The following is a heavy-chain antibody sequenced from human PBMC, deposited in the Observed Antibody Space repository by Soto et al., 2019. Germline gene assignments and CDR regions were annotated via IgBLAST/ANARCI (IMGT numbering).Heavy chain of an antibody. CDR1: GGSSGNYY. V-gene: IGHV4-59*06. D-gene: IGHD1-26*01. J-gene: IGHJ4*02. Sequence: SETLCLTSTVSGGSSGNYYWRWIRQLPGKGLEWIGYIYFSGSTYYNPSLESRVTISLDTSQNQFSLKLSSVTAADTAVYYCASGHAWEVLLAYWGQGTLVTVSS. CDR3: ASGHAWEVLLAY. CDR2: IYFSGST.